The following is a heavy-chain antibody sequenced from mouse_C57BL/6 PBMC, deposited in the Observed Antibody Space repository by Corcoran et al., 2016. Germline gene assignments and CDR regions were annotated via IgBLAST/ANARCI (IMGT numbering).Heavy chain of an antibody. CDR1: GYPFTTYG. Sequence: QIQLVQSGPELQKPGETVKISCQASGYPFTTYGMSWMKQAPGKGLKLMGWINTYSGVPAYADDFKGRFAFSLETSASSAYLQIINLKNEDTATYFCVRDSNWYFDVWGTGHTVTVS. D-gene: IGHD2-5*01. V-gene: IGHV9-3*01. CDR2: INTYSGVP. J-gene: IGHJ1*03. CDR3: VRDSNWYFDV.